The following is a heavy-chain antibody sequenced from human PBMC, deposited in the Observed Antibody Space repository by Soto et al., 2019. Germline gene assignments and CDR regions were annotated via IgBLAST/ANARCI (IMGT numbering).Heavy chain of an antibody. CDR2: ISSSSSYI. CDR3: ARDPGTIFGVVFDC. J-gene: IGHJ5*01. CDR1: GFTFSSYS. D-gene: IGHD3-3*01. V-gene: IGHV3-21*01. Sequence: ESGGGLVKPGGSLRLSCAASGFTFSSYSMNWVRQAPGKGLEWVSSISSSSSYIYYADSVKGRFTISRDNAKNSLYLQMNSLRAEDTAVYYCARDPGTIFGVVFDCWGQGTLVTVSS.